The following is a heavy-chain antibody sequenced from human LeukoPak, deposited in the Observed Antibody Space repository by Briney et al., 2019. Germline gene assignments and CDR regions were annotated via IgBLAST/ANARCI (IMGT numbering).Heavy chain of an antibody. CDR3: AKDLATKYTLDS. Sequence: GGSLRLSCAAFGFTFSSDAMHWVRQAPGKGLEWVAFISFDGIKKYFADSVKGRFTISRDNSKNTLYLQMNSLRAEDTAVYYCAKDLATKYTLDSWGQGSLVTVSS. D-gene: IGHD6-6*01. CDR1: GFTFSSDA. J-gene: IGHJ4*02. V-gene: IGHV3-30*18. CDR2: ISFDGIKK.